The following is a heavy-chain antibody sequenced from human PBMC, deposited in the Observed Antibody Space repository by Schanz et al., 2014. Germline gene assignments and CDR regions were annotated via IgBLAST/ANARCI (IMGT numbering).Heavy chain of an antibody. CDR1: GFTFGDYA. CDR3: AREQTIFGVTYTDAYDV. CDR2: INTGVNT. D-gene: IGHD3-3*01. Sequence: EVQLVESGGGLVQPGGSLRLSCAASGFTFGDYAMTWVRQAPGKGLEWVSAINTGVNTYYADSVKGRFTISRDNSKNTLYLQMKSLRVDDTAVYYCAREQTIFGVTYTDAYDVWGRGTMVTVSS. V-gene: IGHV3-23*04. J-gene: IGHJ3*01.